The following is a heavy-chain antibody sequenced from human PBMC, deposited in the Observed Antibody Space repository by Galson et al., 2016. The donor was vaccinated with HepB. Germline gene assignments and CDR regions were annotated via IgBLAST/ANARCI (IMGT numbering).Heavy chain of an antibody. CDR3: ARCSSLNWFDP. CDR1: GDSISSGDYF. J-gene: IGHJ5*02. Sequence: TLSLTCSVSGDSISSGDYFWSWIRQHPGKGLEWIGYIHYSGTAFYSPSLKSRITISVDTSKNQVSLKLTSVTAADTAVYYCARCSSLNWFDPWGQGTLVTVSS. D-gene: IGHD3-10*02. CDR2: IHYSGTA. V-gene: IGHV4-31*03.